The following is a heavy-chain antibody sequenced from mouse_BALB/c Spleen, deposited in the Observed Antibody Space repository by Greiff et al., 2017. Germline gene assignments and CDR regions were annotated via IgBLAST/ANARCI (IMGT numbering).Heavy chain of an antibody. J-gene: IGHJ3*01. CDR3: ARGYDSGFAY. D-gene: IGHD2-4*01. V-gene: IGHV1-87*01. Sequence: VQLQQSGAELARPGASVKLSCKASGYTFTSYWMQWVKQRPGQGLEWIGAIYPGDGDTRYTQKFKGKATLTADKSSSTAYMQLSSLASEDSAVYYCARGYDSGFAYWGQGTLVTVSA. CDR2: IYPGDGDT. CDR1: GYTFTSYW.